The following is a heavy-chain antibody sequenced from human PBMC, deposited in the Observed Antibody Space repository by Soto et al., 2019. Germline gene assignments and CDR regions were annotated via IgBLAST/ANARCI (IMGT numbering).Heavy chain of an antibody. J-gene: IGHJ4*02. CDR2: IYSGGST. V-gene: IGHV3-66*01. D-gene: IGHD6-13*01. Sequence: GGSLRLSCAASGFTVSSNYMSWVRQAPGKGLEWVSVIYSGGSTYYADSVKGRFTISRDNSKNTLYLQMNSLRAEDTAVYYCARDLRSAAADHSRGVSARDYWGQGTLVTVSS. CDR1: GFTVSSNY. CDR3: ARDLRSAAADHSRGVSARDY.